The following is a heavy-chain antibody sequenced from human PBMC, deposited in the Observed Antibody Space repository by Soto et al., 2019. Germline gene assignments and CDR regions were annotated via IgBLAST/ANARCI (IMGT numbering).Heavy chain of an antibody. D-gene: IGHD6-13*01. CDR3: AGGTAAGHLEGVS. J-gene: IGHJ5*02. CDR2: IIPIYGTA. CDR1: GCTFSSYA. Sequence: SSVKVSCKASGCTFSSYAISWVRQAPGQGLEWMGGIIPIYGTANYAQKFQGRFTITRDESPSTVYMELSSLRSDDTAVYYCAGGTAAGHLEGVSWGQGTLVTVSS. V-gene: IGHV1-69*05.